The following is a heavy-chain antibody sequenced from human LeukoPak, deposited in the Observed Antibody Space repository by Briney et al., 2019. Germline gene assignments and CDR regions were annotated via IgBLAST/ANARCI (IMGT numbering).Heavy chain of an antibody. D-gene: IGHD4-17*01. J-gene: IGHJ4*02. V-gene: IGHV3-48*03. CDR1: GFTFSSYD. CDR2: ISSSGSTI. CDR3: ARAPPTTTDYGDYLTRWDYFDY. Sequence: GGSLRLSCAASGFTFSSYDMNWVRQAPGMGLESVSYISSSGSTIYYADSVKGRFTISRDNAKNALYLQMNSLRAEDTALYHCARAPPTTTDYGDYLTRWDYFDYWGQGTLVAVSS.